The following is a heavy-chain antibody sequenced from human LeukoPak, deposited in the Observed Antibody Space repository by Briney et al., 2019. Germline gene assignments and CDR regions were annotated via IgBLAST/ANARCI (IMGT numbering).Heavy chain of an antibody. Sequence: GESLKISCKGSGYRFTSYWIGWVRQMPGKGLEWMGIIYPGDSDTRYSPSFRGQVTISADKSISTAYLQWSSLKASDTAMYYCAGQSGDYSYYYYMDVWGKGTTVTISS. V-gene: IGHV5-51*01. CDR3: AGQSGDYSYYYYMDV. CDR2: IYPGDSDT. D-gene: IGHD2-21*02. CDR1: GYRFTSYW. J-gene: IGHJ6*03.